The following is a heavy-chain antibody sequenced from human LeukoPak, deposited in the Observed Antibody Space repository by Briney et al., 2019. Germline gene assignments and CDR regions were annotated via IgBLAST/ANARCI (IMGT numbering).Heavy chain of an antibody. CDR1: GYSIRSVYY. V-gene: IGHV4-38-2*01. J-gene: IGHJ4*02. CDR2: IDHSGST. Sequence: PSETLSLTCAVSGYSIRSVYYWGWIRRPPGKGLEWIGTIDHSGSTYYNPSLRSRVTMSIDTSKNQFSLKLSSVTAADTAFYYCARNGGYGKFDYWGQGTLVTVSS. D-gene: IGHD1-26*01. CDR3: ARNGGYGKFDY.